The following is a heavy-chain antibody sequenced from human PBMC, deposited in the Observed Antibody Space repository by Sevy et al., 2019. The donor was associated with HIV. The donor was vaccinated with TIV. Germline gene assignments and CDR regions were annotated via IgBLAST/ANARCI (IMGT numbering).Heavy chain of an antibody. J-gene: IGHJ4*02. D-gene: IGHD6-19*01. V-gene: IGHV3-23*01. CDR3: AKEESGGYF. CDR2: ISSSGGFT. Sequence: GGSLRLSCAASGFNFLSYVISWDRQTPGQGLEWVSSISSSGGFTYYADSVKGRFTISRDNSKNSVDLQINSLRADDTAVYFCAKEESGGYFWGQGTLVTVSS. CDR1: GFNFLSYV.